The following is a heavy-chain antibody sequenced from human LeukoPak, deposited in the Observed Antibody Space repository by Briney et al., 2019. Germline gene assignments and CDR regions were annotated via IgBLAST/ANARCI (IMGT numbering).Heavy chain of an antibody. CDR3: ARHRFLRLLDY. D-gene: IGHD5/OR15-5a*01. CDR1: GDSISNYY. CDR2: IYYSGNT. Sequence: SETLSLTCTVSGDSISNYYWSWIRQPPGKGLEWIGYIYYSGNTNYNPSLESRVTISVDTSKNQFSLKLSFVTAADTAVCYCARHRFLRLLDYWGQGTLVTVSS. J-gene: IGHJ4*02. V-gene: IGHV4-59*08.